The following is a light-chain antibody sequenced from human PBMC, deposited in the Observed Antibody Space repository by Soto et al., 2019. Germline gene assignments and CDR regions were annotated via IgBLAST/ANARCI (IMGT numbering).Light chain of an antibody. V-gene: IGKV3-20*01. Sequence: ESVLTQSPGTLSLSPGQRATLSCRASQSVSSSYLAWYQQKPGQATRLLINGASSRATGIPDSFSGTGSGTDFTLTISRLEPEEVAVYYCPQYCQQYCTSPPSWTCGQGNNVEVK. J-gene: IGKJ1*01. CDR1: QSVSSSY. CDR2: GAS. CDR3: PQYCQQYCTSPPSWT.